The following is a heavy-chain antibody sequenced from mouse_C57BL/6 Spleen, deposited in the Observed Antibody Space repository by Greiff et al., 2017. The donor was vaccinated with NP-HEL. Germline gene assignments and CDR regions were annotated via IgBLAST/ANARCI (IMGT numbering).Heavy chain of an antibody. CDR3: ARWTPIYYDYDVGFAY. J-gene: IGHJ3*01. Sequence: QVQLKQSGAELARPGASVKLSCKASGYTFTSYGISWVKQRTGQGLEWIGEIYPRSGNTYYNEKFKGKATLTADKSSSTAYMELRSLTSEDSAVYFCARWTPIYYDYDVGFAYWGQGTLVTVSA. D-gene: IGHD2-4*01. CDR1: GYTFTSYG. V-gene: IGHV1-81*01. CDR2: IYPRSGNT.